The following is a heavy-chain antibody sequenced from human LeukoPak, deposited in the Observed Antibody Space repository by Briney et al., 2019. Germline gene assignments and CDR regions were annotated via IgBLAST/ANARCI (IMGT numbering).Heavy chain of an antibody. CDR2: INTNTGNP. V-gene: IGHV7-4-1*02. Sequence: GASVKVSCKASGYTLITYAMNWVRQAPGQGLEWMGWINTNTGNPAYAQGFTGRFVFSLDISVATAYLQISSLKAEDTAVYYCATGDSYRDFDHWGQGTLVTVSS. D-gene: IGHD5-18*01. CDR3: ATGDSYRDFDH. J-gene: IGHJ4*02. CDR1: GYTLITYA.